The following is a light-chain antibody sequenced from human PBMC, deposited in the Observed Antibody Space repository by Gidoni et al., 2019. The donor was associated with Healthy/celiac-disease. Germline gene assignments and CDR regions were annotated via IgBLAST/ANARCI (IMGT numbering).Light chain of an antibody. Sequence: ELVLTQSPATLSLSPGERATLSCRASQSVSSYLAWYQQKPGQAPRPLIYDASNRATGIPARFSGSGSVTDFTLTISSLEPEDFAVYYCQQRSNWPPAFGQGTKLEIK. CDR2: DAS. J-gene: IGKJ2*01. CDR1: QSVSSY. V-gene: IGKV3-11*01. CDR3: QQRSNWPPA.